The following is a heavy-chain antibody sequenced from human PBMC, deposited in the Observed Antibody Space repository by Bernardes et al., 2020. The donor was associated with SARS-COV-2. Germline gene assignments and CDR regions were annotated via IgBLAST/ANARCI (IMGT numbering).Heavy chain of an antibody. J-gene: IGHJ4*02. CDR1: GFTFSSYG. V-gene: IGHV3-30*18. Sequence: GGSLRLSCAASGFTFSSYGMHWVRQAPGKGLEWVAVISYDGSNKYYADSVKGRFTISRDNSKNTLYLQMNSLRAEDTAVYYCAKLHGGYGDTNADYWGQGTLVTVSS. CDR3: AKLHGGYGDTNADY. D-gene: IGHD4-17*01. CDR2: ISYDGSNK.